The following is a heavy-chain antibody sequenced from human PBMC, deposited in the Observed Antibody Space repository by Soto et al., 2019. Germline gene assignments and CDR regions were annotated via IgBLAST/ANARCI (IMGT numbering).Heavy chain of an antibody. CDR3: ASDYNAYQRQHVFDI. V-gene: IGHV1-46*02. J-gene: IGHJ3*02. D-gene: IGHD3-10*01. CDR1: GYSFNSYY. CDR2: SNPSGAST. Sequence: QVQLVQSGAEVKKPGASVKVACKASGYSFNSYYMHWVRQAPGQGPEWMGVSNPSGASTSYAQKFQGRVTMTRDTSTITVYMELSSLRSEDTALYYCASDYNAYQRQHVFDIWGQGTLVTVSS.